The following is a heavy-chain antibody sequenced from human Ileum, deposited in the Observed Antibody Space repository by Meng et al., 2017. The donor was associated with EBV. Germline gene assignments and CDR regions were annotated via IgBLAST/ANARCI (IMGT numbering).Heavy chain of an antibody. CDR2: SNYAGST. D-gene: IGHD6-19*01. CDR1: GGSFSGYY. J-gene: IGHJ4*02. Sequence: VPLPQWGAGLGHSSVTPSLTCALYGGSFSGYYWTWIRQAPGRGLEWIGESNYAGSTNYNPSLKSRVTISVDTSKKQFSLNLTSVTAADTAVYYCARVMRRVNYNSGWYAKFWGQGTLVTVSS. CDR3: ARVMRRVNYNSGWYAKF. V-gene: IGHV4-34*01.